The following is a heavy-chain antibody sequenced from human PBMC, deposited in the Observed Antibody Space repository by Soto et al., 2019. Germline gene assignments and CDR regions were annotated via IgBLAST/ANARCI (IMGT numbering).Heavy chain of an antibody. CDR2: IYAAGEGK. V-gene: IGHV3-23*01. CDR3: AKDLIRGDGYEDPDY. D-gene: IGHD3-10*01. Sequence: GGSLRLSXAASGFIFSNYAMFWFRQAPGKGLEWVSTIYAAGEGKKYAGSVKGRFTISRDNSRDTLFLQMDSLRVEDTAIYFCAKDLIRGDGYEDPDYWGQGTLVTVSP. J-gene: IGHJ4*02. CDR1: GFIFSNYA.